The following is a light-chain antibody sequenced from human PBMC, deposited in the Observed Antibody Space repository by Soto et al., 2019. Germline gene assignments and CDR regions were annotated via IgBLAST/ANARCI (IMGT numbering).Light chain of an antibody. CDR1: QTIKTRS. CDR2: GTS. Sequence: EIVLTQSPGTLFLSPGERATLSCMASQTIKTRSLAWYQQKPGQAPRRLIYGTSSRPTNIPDRFSASGSGTDFTLTISRLEPDDFAVYYCQQYGHSPLTFGGGTKVDIK. J-gene: IGKJ4*01. V-gene: IGKV3-20*01. CDR3: QQYGHSPLT.